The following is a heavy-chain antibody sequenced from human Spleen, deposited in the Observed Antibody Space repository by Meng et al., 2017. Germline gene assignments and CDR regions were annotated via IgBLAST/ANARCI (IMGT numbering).Heavy chain of an antibody. Sequence: SVKVSCKALGGIFSNYVIGWVRQAPGQGLEWMGGIIPILGIANYAQKFQGRVTITTDESTSTVYMELTRLASEDTAVYFCARKAGNCISTTCYSLDYWGQGTLVTVSS. V-gene: IGHV1-69*10. CDR1: GGIFSNYV. CDR2: IIPILGIA. CDR3: ARKAGNCISTTCYSLDY. J-gene: IGHJ4*02. D-gene: IGHD2-2*01.